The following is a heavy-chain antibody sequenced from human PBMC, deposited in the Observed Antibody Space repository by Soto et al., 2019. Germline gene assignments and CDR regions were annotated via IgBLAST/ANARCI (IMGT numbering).Heavy chain of an antibody. Sequence: PGGSLRLSCAASGFTFSSYAMSWVRQAPGKGLEWVSAISASGGSTYYADSVKGRFTISRDNSKNTLFLQMNSLRAEDTAVYYCAKGVFSSTSGHYSYDTDVWGQGTTVTVS. D-gene: IGHD6-6*01. V-gene: IGHV3-23*01. J-gene: IGHJ6*02. CDR3: AKGVFSSTSGHYSYDTDV. CDR1: GFTFSSYA. CDR2: ISASGGST.